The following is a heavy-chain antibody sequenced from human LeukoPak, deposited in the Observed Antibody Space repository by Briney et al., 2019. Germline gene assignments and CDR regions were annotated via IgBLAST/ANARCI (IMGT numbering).Heavy chain of an antibody. D-gene: IGHD1-1*01. CDR2: ISSSSGTI. V-gene: IGHV3-48*01. J-gene: IGHJ4*02. CDR3: ARDWALDS. Sequence: GGSLRLSCAAPPLTFSSYDMNWVRQASGKGLEWVSFISSSSGTIYYADSVRGRFTISRDNAKNSLYLQMNSVRVEDTGVYYCARDWALDSWGQGTLVTVSS. CDR1: PLTFSSYD.